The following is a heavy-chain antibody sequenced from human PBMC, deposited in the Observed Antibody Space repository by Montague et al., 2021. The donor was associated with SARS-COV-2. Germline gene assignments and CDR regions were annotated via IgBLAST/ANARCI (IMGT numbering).Heavy chain of an antibody. Sequence: SRRLSLSASGFTFSSYAMHWVRQAPGKGLEWVAVISYDGSNKYYVDSVKGRFTISRDNSKNTLYLQMNSLRAEDTAVYYCARAQQLVLSWAGKGFDYWGQGTLVTVSS. D-gene: IGHD6-13*01. CDR1: GFTFSSYA. J-gene: IGHJ4*02. CDR3: ARAQQLVLSWAGKGFDY. CDR2: ISYDGSNK. V-gene: IGHV3-30*04.